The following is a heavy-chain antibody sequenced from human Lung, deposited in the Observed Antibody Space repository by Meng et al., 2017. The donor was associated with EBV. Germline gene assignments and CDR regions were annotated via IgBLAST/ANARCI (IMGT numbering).Heavy chain of an antibody. CDR1: GYTCTGSD. CDR3: ARGPRRWTGFDY. D-gene: IGHD3/OR15-3a*01. J-gene: IGHJ4*02. CDR2: LNPISGNT. Sequence: QVCPVQFGGGVKTPVASGKVLCKASGYTCTGSDMHWVRQAPGQGLEWMGGLNPISGNTSYAQKFQGRVTMTRNTSKSTNYMELSSLTSEDTAVYYCARGPRRWTGFDYWGQGTLVTVSS. V-gene: IGHV1-8*02.